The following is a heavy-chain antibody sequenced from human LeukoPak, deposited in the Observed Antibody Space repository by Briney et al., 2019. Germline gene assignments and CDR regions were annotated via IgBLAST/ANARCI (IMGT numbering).Heavy chain of an antibody. CDR2: ISSGGST. J-gene: IGHJ4*02. CDR3: ARDRPDATYYYDSSGYYYWYYFDY. Sequence: KPSETLSLTCAVYGGSFSGYYWGWIRQAPGRGLEWLGTISSGGSTYYSPSLKSRVTMSVDTSKNQFSLKLSSVTAADTAVYYCARDRPDATYYYDSSGYYYWYYFDYWGQGTLVTVSS. CDR1: GGSFSGYY. V-gene: IGHV4-34*10. D-gene: IGHD3-22*01.